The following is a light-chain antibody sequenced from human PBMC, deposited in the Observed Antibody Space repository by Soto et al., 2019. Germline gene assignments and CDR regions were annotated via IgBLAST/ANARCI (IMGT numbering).Light chain of an antibody. J-gene: IGLJ1*01. CDR3: SSDTNCRPNV. Sequence: HWSTIFYNRTSIDVGTYNYVAWYQQNPGKAPKLMISQVSNRPSGVSNRFSGSKSGNAASLTISGLQPEDEADYYCSSDTNCRPNVFGTGTMV. CDR2: QVS. V-gene: IGLV2-14*01. CDR1: SIDVGTYNY.